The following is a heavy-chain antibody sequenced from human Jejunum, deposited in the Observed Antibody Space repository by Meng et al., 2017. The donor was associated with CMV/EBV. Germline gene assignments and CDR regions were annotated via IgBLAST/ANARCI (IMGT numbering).Heavy chain of an antibody. CDR1: GDA. CDR2: ISASGGTS. D-gene: IGHD2-2*01. V-gene: IGHV3-23*01. CDR3: AKARDSSRYCSGTSCPIDC. J-gene: IGHJ4*02. Sequence: GDAMYWAREAHGKGLQWVSGISASGGTSYYADSVQGRFTISRDNSKDTLYLEMNSLRAEDTAIYYCAKARDSSRYCSGTSCPIDCWGQGTLVTVSS.